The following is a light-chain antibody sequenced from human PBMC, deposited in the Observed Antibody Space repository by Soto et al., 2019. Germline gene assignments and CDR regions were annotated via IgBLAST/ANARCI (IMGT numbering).Light chain of an antibody. Sequence: EIVRTQAPATLSLSRGERATLSCRASQSVSSNLAWYQQKPGQAPRLLIYGVSTRATGIPARFSGSESGTEFTLTISSLQSEDFAVYYCQQYNDWPFTLGPGTKVDIK. V-gene: IGKV3-15*01. J-gene: IGKJ3*01. CDR2: GVS. CDR3: QQYNDWPFT. CDR1: QSVSSN.